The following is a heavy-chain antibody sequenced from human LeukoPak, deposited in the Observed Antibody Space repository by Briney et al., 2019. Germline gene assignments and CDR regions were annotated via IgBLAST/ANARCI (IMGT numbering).Heavy chain of an antibody. CDR2: ISSSGSTI. D-gene: IGHD6-6*01. J-gene: IGHJ4*02. V-gene: IGHV3-48*03. Sequence: GGPLRLSCAASGFTFSSYEMNWVRQAPGKGLECVSYISSSGSTIHYADSVKGRFTISRDNAKNSLYLQMNSLRAEDTSVYYCTRLLPSSHHFFDSWGQGTLVTVSS. CDR1: GFTFSSYE. CDR3: TRLLPSSHHFFDS.